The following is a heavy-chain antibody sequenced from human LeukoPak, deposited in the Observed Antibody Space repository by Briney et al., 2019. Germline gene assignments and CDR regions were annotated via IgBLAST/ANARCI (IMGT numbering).Heavy chain of an antibody. J-gene: IGHJ4*02. V-gene: IGHV1-18*01. CDR1: GYTFTSYG. D-gene: IGHD6-19*01. Sequence: ASVKVSCKASGYTFTSYGISWVRQAPGQGLEWMGWISAYNGNTNYAQKLQGRVTMTTDTSTSTAYMELRSLRSDDTAVYYCARDWVGPATVAFGSGWFNIDYWGQGTLVTVSS. CDR3: ARDWVGPATVAFGSGWFNIDY. CDR2: ISAYNGNT.